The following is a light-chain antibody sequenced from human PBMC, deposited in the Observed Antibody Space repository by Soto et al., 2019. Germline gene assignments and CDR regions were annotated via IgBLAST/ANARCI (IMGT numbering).Light chain of an antibody. Sequence: QSVLTQPPSVSGVPGQRVTISCTGSSSNIGAGYDVHWYQQLPGTAPKLLIYGNSNRPSGVPDRFSGSKSGTSASLAITGLQAEDEADYYCQSYDSSLSAYYVFGTGTKVTVL. CDR1: SSNIGAGYD. CDR3: QSYDSSLSAYYV. CDR2: GNS. J-gene: IGLJ1*01. V-gene: IGLV1-40*01.